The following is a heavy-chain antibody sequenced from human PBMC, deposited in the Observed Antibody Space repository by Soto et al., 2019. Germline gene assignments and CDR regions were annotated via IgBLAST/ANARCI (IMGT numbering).Heavy chain of an antibody. CDR3: AASSGGVYYYGMDV. CDR2: IIPIFGTA. Sequence: RASVKVSCKASGGTFSSYAISWVRQAPGQGLEWMGGIIPIFGTANYAQKFQGRVTITADKSTSTAYMELSSLRSEDTAVYYCAASSGGVYYYGMDVWGQGTTVTVSS. D-gene: IGHD2-15*01. J-gene: IGHJ6*02. CDR1: GGTFSSYA. V-gene: IGHV1-69*06.